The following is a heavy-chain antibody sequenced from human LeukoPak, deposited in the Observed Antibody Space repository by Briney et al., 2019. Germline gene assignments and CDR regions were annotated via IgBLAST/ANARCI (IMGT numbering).Heavy chain of an antibody. D-gene: IGHD2-8*01. CDR1: GDTFSSYA. CDR3: AKGRTCINDVCDGDFDY. Sequence: PGGSLRLSCAASGDTFSSYAMSWVRQAPGKGLEWISSMSGSGNSTYYAAFVKGLFTISRDNSKKTGYLQMTVLRADDTAVYFCAKGRTCINDVCDGDFDYWGQGALVTVSS. V-gene: IGHV3-23*01. J-gene: IGHJ4*02. CDR2: MSGSGNST.